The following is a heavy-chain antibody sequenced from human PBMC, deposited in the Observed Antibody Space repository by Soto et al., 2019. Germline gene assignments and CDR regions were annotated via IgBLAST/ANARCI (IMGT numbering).Heavy chain of an antibody. CDR2: MNPNSGNT. CDR1: GYTFTSYD. D-gene: IGHD5-18*01. Sequence: QVQLVQSGAEVKKPGASVKVSCKASGYTFTSYDINWVRQATGQGLEWMGWMNPNSGNTGYAQKFQGRVTMTRNTSISTAYMELSSLRSEDTAVYYCARGVRYSYGYHWYFDLWGRGTLVTVSS. CDR3: ARGVRYSYGYHWYFDL. V-gene: IGHV1-8*01. J-gene: IGHJ2*01.